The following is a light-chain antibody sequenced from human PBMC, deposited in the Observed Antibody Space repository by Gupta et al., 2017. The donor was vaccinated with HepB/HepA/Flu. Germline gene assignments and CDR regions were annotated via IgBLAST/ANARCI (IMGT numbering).Light chain of an antibody. CDR2: DVS. Sequence: QSALTQPASVSVSPGQSITISCTGTSRDVGGYNYVSWYKKHPGKAPKRRSYDVSTRPSGVSNRVSGSKSGKTASLTHSGLKAEDEADDYFRSYTRSSTFVVFGGRTQLT. CDR3: RSYTRSSTFVV. CDR1: SRDVGGYNY. J-gene: IGLJ2*01. V-gene: IGLV2-14*03.